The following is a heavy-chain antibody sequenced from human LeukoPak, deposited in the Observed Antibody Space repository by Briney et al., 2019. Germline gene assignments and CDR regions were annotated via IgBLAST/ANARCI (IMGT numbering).Heavy chain of an antibody. D-gene: IGHD3-10*01. CDR3: AKDPSSGSDC. CDR1: GFTFSIYD. V-gene: IGHV3-23*01. Sequence: GGSLRLSCAASGFTFSIYDMNWVRQAPGKGLEWVSAISARDGSTFYADSVKGRFTISRDNSKNTLYLQMISLRVEDTALYYCAKDPSSGSDCWGQGTLVTVSS. CDR2: ISARDGST. J-gene: IGHJ4*02.